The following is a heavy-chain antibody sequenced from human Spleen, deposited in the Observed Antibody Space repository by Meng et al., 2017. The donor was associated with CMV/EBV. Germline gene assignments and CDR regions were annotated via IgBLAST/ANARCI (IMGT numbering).Heavy chain of an antibody. Sequence: SETLSLTCTVSGGSISSSSYYWGWIRQPPGKGLEWIGSIYYSGSTYYNPSLKSRVTISVDTSKNQFSLKLSSVTAADTAVYYCARDPSPIAAHPYWYFDLWGRGTLVTVSS. V-gene: IGHV4-39*07. J-gene: IGHJ2*01. D-gene: IGHD6-6*01. CDR1: GGSISSSSYY. CDR3: ARDPSPIAAHPYWYFDL. CDR2: IYYSGST.